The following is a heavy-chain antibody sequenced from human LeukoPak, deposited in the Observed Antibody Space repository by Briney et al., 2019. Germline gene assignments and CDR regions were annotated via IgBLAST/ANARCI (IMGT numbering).Heavy chain of an antibody. V-gene: IGHV1-18*04. Sequence: ASVKVSCKTSGYTFTYYGINWVRQAPGQGLEWMGWISGYNGNTKYAQKFQGRVTITTDTFTNTAYMELRSLRSDDTAMYYCARDKSPIRSRSGSESSPLDDWGQGTLVFVSS. J-gene: IGHJ4*02. CDR1: GYTFTYYG. CDR2: ISGYNGNT. CDR3: ARDKSPIRSRSGSESSPLDD. D-gene: IGHD6-19*01.